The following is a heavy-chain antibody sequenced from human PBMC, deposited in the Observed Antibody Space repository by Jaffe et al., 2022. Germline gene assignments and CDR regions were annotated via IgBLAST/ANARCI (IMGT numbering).Heavy chain of an antibody. J-gene: IGHJ4*02. CDR3: ARGIGVDPDY. V-gene: IGHV4-59*01. CDR2: IYYSGST. CDR1: GGSISSYY. Sequence: QVQLQESGPGLVKPSETLSLTCTVSGGSISSYYWSWIRQPPGKGLEWIGYIYYSGSTNYNPSLKSRVTISVDTSKNQFSLKLSSVTAADTAVYYCARGIGVDPDYWGQGTLVTVSS. D-gene: IGHD2-21*01.